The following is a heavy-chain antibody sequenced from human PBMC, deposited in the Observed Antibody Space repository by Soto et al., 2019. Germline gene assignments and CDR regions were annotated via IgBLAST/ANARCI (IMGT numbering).Heavy chain of an antibody. J-gene: IGHJ4*02. CDR2: INAGNGNT. CDR3: ARDLGGWPDY. D-gene: IGHD6-19*01. Sequence: GASVKVSCKASGYRFTHYAIHWVRQAPGQRLEWMGWINAGNGNTKYSQKFQDRVTITRDTSASTAYMELSSLRSEDTAVYYCARDLGGWPDYWGQGTLVTVSS. CDR1: GYRFTHYA. V-gene: IGHV1-3*01.